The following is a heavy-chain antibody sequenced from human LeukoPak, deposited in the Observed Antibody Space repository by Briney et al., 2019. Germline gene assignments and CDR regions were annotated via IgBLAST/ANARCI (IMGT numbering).Heavy chain of an antibody. D-gene: IGHD2-2*01. CDR1: GYTFTSYA. V-gene: IGHV1-3*01. J-gene: IGHJ6*02. CDR2: INAGNGNT. Sequence: GASVKVSCKASGYTFTSYAMHWVRQAPGQRLEWMGWINAGNGNTKYSQKFQGRVTITRDTSASTAYMELSSLRSEDTAVYYCARDLGYCSSTSCYDYYYGMDVWGQGTTVTVSS. CDR3: ARDLGYCSSTSCYDYYYGMDV.